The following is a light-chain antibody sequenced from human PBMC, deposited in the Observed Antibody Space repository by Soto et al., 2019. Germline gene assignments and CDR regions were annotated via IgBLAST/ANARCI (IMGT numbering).Light chain of an antibody. V-gene: IGKV3-15*01. CDR3: QQYNNWPPWT. J-gene: IGKJ1*01. Sequence: ELLMTQSPATLSVSPGERATLSCRASQSVSSNLAWYQQKPGQAPRLLIYGASTRATGIPARFSGSGSGTEFTLTISSLQSEDFAVYYCQQYNNWPPWTFGHGTKVEIK. CDR2: GAS. CDR1: QSVSSN.